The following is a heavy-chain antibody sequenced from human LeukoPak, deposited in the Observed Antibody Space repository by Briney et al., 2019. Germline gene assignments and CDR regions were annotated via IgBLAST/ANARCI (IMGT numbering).Heavy chain of an antibody. D-gene: IGHD6-6*01. CDR1: GGSFSGYF. J-gene: IGHJ6*03. V-gene: IGHV4-34*01. CDR3: ARSVSSSGAGGYYNIDV. CDR2: INHSGGA. Sequence: PSETLSLTCAVYGGSFSGYFWTWIRQPPGKGLEWIGEINHSGGANYNPSLKSRVTISIDTSKNQFSLKLTSMTAADTAMYYCARSVSSSGAGGYYNIDVWDKGTTVTVSS.